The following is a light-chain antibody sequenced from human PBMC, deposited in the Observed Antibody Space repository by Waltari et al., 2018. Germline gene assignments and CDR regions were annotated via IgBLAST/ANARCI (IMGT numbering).Light chain of an antibody. V-gene: IGLV1-47*01. CDR2: TNN. CDR1: RTNIGSNY. CDR3: ASWDDSLSVLL. Sequence: QSVLTQPPSASGTPGQRVTIPCSGSRTNIGSNYVYWYQQLSGMAPKLLIFTNNQRPSGVPDRFSGSKSGTSASLAISGLRSEDEGDYYCASWDDSLSVLLFGGGTKLTVL. J-gene: IGLJ3*02.